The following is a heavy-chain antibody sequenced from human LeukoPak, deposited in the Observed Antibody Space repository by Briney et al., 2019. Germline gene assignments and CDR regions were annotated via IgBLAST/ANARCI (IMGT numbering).Heavy chain of an antibody. V-gene: IGHV3-21*01. D-gene: IGHD4-23*01. CDR2: ISSSSSYI. Sequence: GGSLRLSCAASGFTFSSYSMNWVRQAPGKGLEWVSSISSSSSYIYYADSVKGRFTISRDNAKNSLYLQMNSLRAEDTAVYYCARGSGNYGGNGASGHYWGQGTLVTVSS. J-gene: IGHJ4*02. CDR3: ARGSGNYGGNGASGHY. CDR1: GFTFSSYS.